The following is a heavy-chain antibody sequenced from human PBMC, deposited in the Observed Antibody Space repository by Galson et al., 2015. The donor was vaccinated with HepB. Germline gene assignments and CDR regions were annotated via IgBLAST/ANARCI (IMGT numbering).Heavy chain of an antibody. CDR3: ARLDPGGDSWLLNYFDY. D-gene: IGHD6-13*01. V-gene: IGHV6-1*01. CDR1: GDSVSSKSAI. Sequence: CAISGDSVSSKSAIWNWIRQSPSRGLEWLGRTHYRSKWYFHYADSVRGRITINPDTSKNQFSLQLNSVTPEDTAMYYCARLDPGGDSWLLNYFDYWGQGTLVTVSP. CDR2: THYRSKWYF. J-gene: IGHJ4*01.